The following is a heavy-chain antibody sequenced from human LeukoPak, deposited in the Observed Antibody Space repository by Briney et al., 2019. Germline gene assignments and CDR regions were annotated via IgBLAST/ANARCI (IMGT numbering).Heavy chain of an antibody. CDR2: MSPNSGDT. D-gene: IGHD1-26*01. Sequence: ASVKVSCKASGYTFTSYDFNWVRQATGQRPEWMGWMSPNSGDTGYAQKFQGRVTMTRDTSTSTVYMELSSLRSEDTAVYYCARGSIVGAKTLGFGAFDIWGQGTMVTVSS. V-gene: IGHV1-8*01. CDR3: ARGSIVGAKTLGFGAFDI. J-gene: IGHJ3*02. CDR1: GYTFTSYD.